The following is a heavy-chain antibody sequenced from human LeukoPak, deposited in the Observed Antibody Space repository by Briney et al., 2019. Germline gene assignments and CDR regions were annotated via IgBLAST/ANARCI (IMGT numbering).Heavy chain of an antibody. V-gene: IGHV1-46*01. CDR2: INPSGGST. Sequence: ASVKVSCKASGYTFTSYYMHWVRQAPGQGLEWMGIINPSGGSTSYAQKFQGRVTMTRDTSTSTVYMELNSLRSEDTAVYYCARDLPYCDILTGYYSSTNWFDPWGQGTLVTVSS. CDR3: ARDLPYCDILTGYYSSTNWFDP. CDR1: GYTFTSYY. J-gene: IGHJ5*02. D-gene: IGHD3-9*01.